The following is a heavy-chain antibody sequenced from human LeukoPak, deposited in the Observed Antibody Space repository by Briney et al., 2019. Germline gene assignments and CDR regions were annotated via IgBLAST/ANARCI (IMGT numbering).Heavy chain of an antibody. CDR2: INPNSGGT. Sequence: ASVKVSCKASGYTFTGYYMHWVRQAPGQGLEWMGRINPNSGGTNYAQKFQGRVTMTRGTSISTAYMELSRLRSDDTAVYYCATSVLAAAGTGVDYWGQGTLVTVSS. CDR1: GYTFTGYY. V-gene: IGHV1-2*06. J-gene: IGHJ4*02. CDR3: ATSVLAAAGTGVDY. D-gene: IGHD6-13*01.